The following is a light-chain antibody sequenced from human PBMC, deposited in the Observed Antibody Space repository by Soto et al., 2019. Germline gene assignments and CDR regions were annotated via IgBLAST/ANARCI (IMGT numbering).Light chain of an antibody. CDR2: DAS. Sequence: DIQMTQSPSSLSASVGDRFTITCRASESISSWLAWYQQKPGKAPKLLIYDASSLESGVPSRFSGSGSGTEFTLTISSLQPDDFATYYCQHYNSYPFTFGQGTKVDIK. CDR3: QHYNSYPFT. J-gene: IGKJ2*01. CDR1: ESISSW. V-gene: IGKV1-5*01.